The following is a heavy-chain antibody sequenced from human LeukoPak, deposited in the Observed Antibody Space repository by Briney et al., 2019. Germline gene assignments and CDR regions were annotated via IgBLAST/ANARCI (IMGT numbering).Heavy chain of an antibody. CDR1: EFNLSSYW. J-gene: IGHJ3*01. Sequence: GGSLRLSCAASEFNLSSYWMTWVRQAPGKGLEWVSTIGGSGVTKFYADSVAGRFTISRDNSNNALFLQMNNLRAEDMAIYYCARGASSWEYTTFDVWGQGAIVTVSS. D-gene: IGHD6-13*01. V-gene: IGHV3-23*01. CDR3: ARGASSWEYTTFDV. CDR2: IGGSGVTK.